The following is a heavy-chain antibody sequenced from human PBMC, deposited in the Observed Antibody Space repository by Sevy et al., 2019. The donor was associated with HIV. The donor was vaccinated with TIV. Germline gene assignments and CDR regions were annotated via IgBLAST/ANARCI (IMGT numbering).Heavy chain of an antibody. V-gene: IGHV3-30-3*01. CDR1: GFTFSTYP. D-gene: IGHD3-3*01. J-gene: IGHJ4*02. CDR2: ISYDGSSK. Sequence: GGSLRLSCAASGFTFSTYPMHWVRQSPGKGLEWVTVISYDGSSKYYADSVKGRFTISRDNSKNSLYLQMNSLRAEDTAVYYCARAYYDFWSGYSNFDYWGQGTLVTVSS. CDR3: ARAYYDFWSGYSNFDY.